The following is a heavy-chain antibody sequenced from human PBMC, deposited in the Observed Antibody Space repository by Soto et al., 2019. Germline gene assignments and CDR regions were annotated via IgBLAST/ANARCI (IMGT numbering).Heavy chain of an antibody. V-gene: IGHV4-59*01. CDR2: VYSSGHT. CDR1: GGSSINYY. D-gene: IGHD6-19*01. Sequence: QVQLQESGPGLVKPSETLSLTCTVSGGSSINYYWTWIRQPPGKGLEWNGYVYSSGHTSYNPSLKSRVTISIDTSKNQFSLKLSSVTAADTAVYYCARALAVPGYYFDYWGQGTLVTVSS. J-gene: IGHJ4*02. CDR3: ARALAVPGYYFDY.